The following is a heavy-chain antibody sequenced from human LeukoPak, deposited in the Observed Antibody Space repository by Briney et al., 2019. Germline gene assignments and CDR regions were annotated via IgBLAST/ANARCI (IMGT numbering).Heavy chain of an antibody. CDR3: ARLTQDYYYYYMGV. J-gene: IGHJ6*03. Sequence: PGGSLRLSCAASGFTFSSYAMSWVRQAPGKGLEWIGNIFYSGSTYYNPSLKSRVTIFVDTSKNQFSLKLSSVTAADTAVFYCARLTQDYYYYYMGVWGKGTTVTISS. V-gene: IGHV4-39*01. CDR1: GFTFSSYA. CDR2: IFYSGST.